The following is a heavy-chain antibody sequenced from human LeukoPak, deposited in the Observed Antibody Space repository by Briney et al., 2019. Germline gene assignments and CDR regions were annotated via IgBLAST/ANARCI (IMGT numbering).Heavy chain of an antibody. CDR3: AKDPITRDYFDY. CDR1: GFPFSSYW. V-gene: IGHV3-23*01. J-gene: IGHJ4*02. CDR2: ISGSGGST. D-gene: IGHD3-10*01. Sequence: GGSLRLSCVASGFPFSSYWMTWVRQAPGKGLEWVSAISGSGGSTYYADSVKGRFTISRDNSKNTLYLQMNSLRAEDTAVYYCAKDPITRDYFDYWGQGTLVTVSS.